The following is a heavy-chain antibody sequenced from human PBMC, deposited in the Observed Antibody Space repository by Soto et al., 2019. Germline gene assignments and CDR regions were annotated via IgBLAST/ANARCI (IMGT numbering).Heavy chain of an antibody. J-gene: IGHJ4*02. D-gene: IGHD4-4*01. CDR1: GFTFGRYS. Sequence: GGSLRLSCAAPGFTFGRYSMNWVGQAPGKELEWVSSISSSSSYIYYADSVRGRFTISRDNAKNTLYLQMNSLRAEDTAVYYCASPGKVTDFWGQGTLVTVSS. V-gene: IGHV3-21*04. CDR3: ASPGKVTDF. CDR2: ISSSSSYI.